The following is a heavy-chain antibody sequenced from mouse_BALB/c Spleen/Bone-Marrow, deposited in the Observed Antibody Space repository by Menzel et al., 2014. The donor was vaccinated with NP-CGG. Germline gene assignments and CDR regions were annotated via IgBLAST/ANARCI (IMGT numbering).Heavy chain of an antibody. CDR1: GYSITSGFA. CDR3: ARSGNFFDY. D-gene: IGHD1-3*01. V-gene: IGHV3-2*02. Sequence: EVQLVESGPGLVKPSQSLSLPCTVTGYSITSGFAWNWIRQFPGNNLEWMGYITSSGRTSYHPSLKGRISITRDTSKNQFFLQLNSVTTEDTATYYCARSGNFFDYWGQGTTLTVSS. J-gene: IGHJ2*01. CDR2: ITSSGRT.